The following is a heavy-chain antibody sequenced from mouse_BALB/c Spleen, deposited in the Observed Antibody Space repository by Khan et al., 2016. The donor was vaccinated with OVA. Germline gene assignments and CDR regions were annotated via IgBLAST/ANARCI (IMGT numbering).Heavy chain of an antibody. CDR3: ARDSSRYNYAMDY. CDR1: CYSITSDYA. D-gene: IGHD2-12*01. Sequence: EVQLQESRPGLMKPSQSLSLTCTVTCYSITSDYAWNWIRQFPGNKLEWMCYISSIGSTNYNPALQSRISITRDTSKNQFFLQLNAVTTEDTATYYCARDSSRYNYAMDYWGQGTSVTVAS. CDR2: ISSIGST. J-gene: IGHJ4*01. V-gene: IGHV3-2*02.